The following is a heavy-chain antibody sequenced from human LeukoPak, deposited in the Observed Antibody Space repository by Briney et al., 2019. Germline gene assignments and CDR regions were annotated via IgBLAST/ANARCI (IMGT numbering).Heavy chain of an antibody. D-gene: IGHD6-19*01. V-gene: IGHV3-23*01. Sequence: QTGGSLRLSCAASGFTFKNYAMSWVRQAPGKGLEWVSAISDRGGSTYYADSVKGRFTISRDNSRNTLYLQMNSLRAEDTAIYYCLCGWYLDYWGQGTLVTVSS. J-gene: IGHJ4*02. CDR3: LCGWYLDY. CDR2: ISDRGGST. CDR1: GFTFKNYA.